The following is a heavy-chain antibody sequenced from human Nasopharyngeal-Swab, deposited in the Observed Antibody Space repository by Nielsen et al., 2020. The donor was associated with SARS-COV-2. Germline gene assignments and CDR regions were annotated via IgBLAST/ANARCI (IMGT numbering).Heavy chain of an antibody. CDR2: MNPKSGEV. V-gene: IGHV1-8*01. CDR3: ARGAFGLDHSWFDP. CDR1: GYTFTRYG. D-gene: IGHD3/OR15-3a*01. Sequence: ASVKVSCKASGYTFTRYGISWVRQAPGQGLEWMGWMNPKSGEVGYEQKFQGRVTMTRNTATATAYMELSGLRHEDTAVYYCARGAFGLDHSWFDPWGQGTLVTVSS. J-gene: IGHJ5*01.